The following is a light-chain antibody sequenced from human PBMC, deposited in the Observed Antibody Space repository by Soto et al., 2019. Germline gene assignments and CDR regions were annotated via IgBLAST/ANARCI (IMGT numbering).Light chain of an antibody. CDR3: QSSDNSLPGLVS. CDR1: SSNIGAGYD. CDR2: LNN. V-gene: IGLV1-40*01. J-gene: IGLJ2*01. Sequence: QSVLTQPPSMSGAPGQRVTISCTGSSSNIGAGYDVHWYQQLPGTPPKLLIYLNNDRPSGVPDRFSGSKSGTSASLAITGLRADDEAVYYCQSSDNSLPGLVSFGGGTKLTVL.